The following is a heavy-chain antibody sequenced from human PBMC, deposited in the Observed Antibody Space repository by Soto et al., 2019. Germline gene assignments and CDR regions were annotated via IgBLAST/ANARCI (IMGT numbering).Heavy chain of an antibody. CDR1: GGIFSTYA. CDR3: ARDRDDYGSGNYYNRIDF. D-gene: IGHD3-10*01. CDR2: IIPLFGTP. V-gene: IGHV1-69*01. J-gene: IGHJ4*02. Sequence: QVQLVQSGAEVKKPGSSVKVSCKASGGIFSTYAISWLRQAPGKGLEWMGGIIPLFGTPNDALRLQGRVTITADESTSTAYMELSRLRSEDTTVYYCARDRDDYGSGNYYNRIDFWGQGTLVTVSS.